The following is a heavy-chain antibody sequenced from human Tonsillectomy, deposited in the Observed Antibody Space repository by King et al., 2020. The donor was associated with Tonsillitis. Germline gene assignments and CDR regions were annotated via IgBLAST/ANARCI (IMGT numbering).Heavy chain of an antibody. CDR2: IYHSGST. CDR1: GYSISSGYY. D-gene: IGHD4-17*01. J-gene: IGHJ5*02. CDR3: ARMYGDYANWFDP. V-gene: IGHV4-38-2*01. Sequence: QLQESGPGLVKPSETLSLTCAVSGYSISSGYYWGWIRQPPGEGLEWIGSIYHSGSTYYNPSLKSRVTILVDTSKNQFSLKLSSVTAADTAVYYCARMYGDYANWFDPWGQGTLVTVSS.